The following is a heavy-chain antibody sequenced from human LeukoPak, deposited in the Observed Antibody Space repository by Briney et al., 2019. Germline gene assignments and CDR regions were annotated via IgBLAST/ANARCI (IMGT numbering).Heavy chain of an antibody. Sequence: GGSLRLSCAASGFTFSSYGMHWVRQAPGKGLEWVAFIRYDGSNKYYADSVKGRFTISRDNSKNTLYLQMNSLRAEDTAVYYCSLLLWFGELGSGFDYWGQGTLVTVSS. CDR2: IRYDGSNK. J-gene: IGHJ4*02. D-gene: IGHD3-10*01. CDR3: SLLLWFGELGSGFDY. CDR1: GFTFSSYG. V-gene: IGHV3-30*02.